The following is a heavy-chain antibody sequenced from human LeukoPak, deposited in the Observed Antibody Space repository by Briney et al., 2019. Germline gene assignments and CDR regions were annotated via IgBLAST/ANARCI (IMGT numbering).Heavy chain of an antibody. CDR1: GYSFTSYW. Sequence: GESLKISCKGSGYSFTSYWIGWVRPMPGKGLEWMAIIYPDDSDTRYSPSFQGQVTISADKSISTAYLQWSSLKASDTAMYYCARSSYYDRSGYSFRILDYWGQGTLVTVSS. J-gene: IGHJ4*02. V-gene: IGHV5-51*01. CDR2: IYPDDSDT. D-gene: IGHD3-22*01. CDR3: ARSSYYDRSGYSFRILDY.